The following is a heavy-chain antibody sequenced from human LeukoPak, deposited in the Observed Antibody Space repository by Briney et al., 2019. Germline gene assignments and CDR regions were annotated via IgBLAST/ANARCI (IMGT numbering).Heavy chain of an antibody. CDR1: GFTFSSYG. CDR3: ARRVAATTTRTQTFDP. CDR2: ISYDGSEK. Sequence: PGGSLRLSCAASGFTFSSYGMRWVRQAPGKGLEWVAVISYDGSEKYYVDSVKGRFTISRDSAKNSLYLQMNSLRAEDTAVYYCARRVAATTTRTQTFDPWGQGTLVTVSS. J-gene: IGHJ5*02. D-gene: IGHD2-15*01. V-gene: IGHV3-30*03.